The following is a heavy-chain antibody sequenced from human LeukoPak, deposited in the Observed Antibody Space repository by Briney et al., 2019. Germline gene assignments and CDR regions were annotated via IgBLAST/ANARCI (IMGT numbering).Heavy chain of an antibody. J-gene: IGHJ5*02. CDR3: ATSYYYDSSGRS. Sequence: GGSLRLSCAASGFTFSSYDMHWVRQAPGKGLEWVAFIRFDGSNEYYADSVKGRFTISRDNSKNALYLQMNSLRAEDTAVYYCATSYYYDSSGRSWGQGTLVTVSS. D-gene: IGHD3-22*01. CDR2: IRFDGSNE. CDR1: GFTFSSYD. V-gene: IGHV3-30*02.